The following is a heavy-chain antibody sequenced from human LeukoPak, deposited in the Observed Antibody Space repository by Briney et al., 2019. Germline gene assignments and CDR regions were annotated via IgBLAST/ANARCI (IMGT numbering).Heavy chain of an antibody. V-gene: IGHV1-8*03. J-gene: IGHJ3*02. D-gene: IGHD3-22*01. Sequence: GASVKVSCKASGYTFTSYDINWVRQATGQGLEWMGWMNPNSGNTGYAQKLQGRVTITRNTSISTAYMELSSLRSEDTAVYYCARVRQYYYDSWDTFDIWGQGTMVTVSS. CDR2: MNPNSGNT. CDR1: GYTFTSYD. CDR3: ARVRQYYYDSWDTFDI.